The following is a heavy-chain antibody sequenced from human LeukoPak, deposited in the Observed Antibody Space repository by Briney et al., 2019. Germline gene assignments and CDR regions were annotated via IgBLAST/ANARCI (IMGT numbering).Heavy chain of an antibody. V-gene: IGHV4-59*01. CDR1: GGSISSYY. CDR3: ARALIVVVPAASNWFDP. D-gene: IGHD2-2*01. J-gene: IGHJ5*02. Sequence: SETLSLTCTVSGGSISSYYWSWIRQPPGKGLEWIGYIYYSGSTNYNPSLKSRVTISVDTSKNQFSLKLSPVTAADTAVYYCARALIVVVPAASNWFDPWGQGTLVTVSS. CDR2: IYYSGST.